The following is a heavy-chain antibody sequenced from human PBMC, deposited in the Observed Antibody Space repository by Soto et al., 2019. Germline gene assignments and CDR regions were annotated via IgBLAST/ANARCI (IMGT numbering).Heavy chain of an antibody. CDR1: GGSFSGYY. V-gene: IGHV4-34*01. Sequence: QVQLQQWGAGLLKPSETLSLTCAVYGGSFSGYYWSWIRQPPGKGLEWIGEINHSGSTNYNPSLKSRVTIPVDTSKNQFSLKLSSVTAADTAVYYCARGGYGTVFDPWGQGTLVTVAS. CDR3: ARGGYGTVFDP. CDR2: INHSGST. J-gene: IGHJ5*02. D-gene: IGHD5-18*01.